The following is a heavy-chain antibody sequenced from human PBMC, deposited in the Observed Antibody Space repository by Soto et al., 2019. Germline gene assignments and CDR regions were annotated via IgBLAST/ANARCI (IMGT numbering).Heavy chain of an antibody. D-gene: IGHD6-19*01. CDR1: GFTFSVSD. J-gene: IGHJ6*02. Sequence: QLVQSGGGVVQPGGSLKLSCAAFGFTFSVSDMHWVRQASGKGLEWVGRIRGKNNNYATTYAASMTGRFIISRDESDNTAFLQMSSLKTEDTAIYYCTRHDEGGRAVFYGMDVWGQGTTVTVSS. CDR3: TRHDEGGRAVFYGMDV. CDR2: IRGKNNNYAT. V-gene: IGHV3-73*02.